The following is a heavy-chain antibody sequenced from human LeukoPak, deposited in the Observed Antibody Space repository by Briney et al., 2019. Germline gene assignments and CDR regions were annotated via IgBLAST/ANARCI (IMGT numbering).Heavy chain of an antibody. CDR3: ARGFGDHHDYAF. D-gene: IGHD3-10*01. Sequence: ASVKVSFKASGYTFTSYGISWVRQAPGQGLEWMGGIIPIFGTANYAQKFQGRVTITADESTSTAYMELSSLRSEDTAVYYCARGFGDHHDYAFWGQGTLVTVSS. J-gene: IGHJ4*02. V-gene: IGHV1-69*13. CDR1: GYTFTSYG. CDR2: IIPIFGTA.